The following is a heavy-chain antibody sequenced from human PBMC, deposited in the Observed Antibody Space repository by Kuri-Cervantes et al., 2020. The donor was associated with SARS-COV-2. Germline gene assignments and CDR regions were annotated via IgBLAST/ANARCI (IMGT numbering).Heavy chain of an antibody. D-gene: IGHD2-15*01. J-gene: IGHJ4*02. CDR1: GGSISSYY. CDR2: IYYSGST. V-gene: IGHV4-59*01. Sequence: SETLSLTCTVSGGSISSYYWSWIRQPPGKGLEWIGYIYYSGSTNYNPSLKSRVTISVDTSKNQFSLKLSSVTAADTAVYYCARHLRLLDYYFDYWGQGTRVTGSS. CDR3: ARHLRLLDYYFDY.